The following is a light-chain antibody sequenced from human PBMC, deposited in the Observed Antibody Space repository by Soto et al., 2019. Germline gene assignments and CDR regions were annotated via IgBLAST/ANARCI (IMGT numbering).Light chain of an antibody. CDR1: QTISSW. J-gene: IGKJ1*01. Sequence: DIQMTQSPSTLSGSVGDRVTITCRAIQTISSWLAWYQQKPGKAPKLLIYKASTLKSGVPSRFSGSGSGTDFTLTISCLQSEDFATYYCQQYYSFPRTFGQGTKVDIK. CDR3: QQYYSFPRT. CDR2: KAS. V-gene: IGKV1-5*03.